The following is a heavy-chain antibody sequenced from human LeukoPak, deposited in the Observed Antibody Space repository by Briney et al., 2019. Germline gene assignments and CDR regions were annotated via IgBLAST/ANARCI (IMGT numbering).Heavy chain of an antibody. Sequence: ASVKVSCKASGYTFTSYSISWVRQAPGQGLEWMGWISAYNGNTNYAQKLQGRVTMTTDTSTSTAYMELRSLRSDDTAVYYCARDRLVQTYYYDSSGYSFGGDAFDIWGQGTMVTVSS. J-gene: IGHJ3*02. CDR2: ISAYNGNT. CDR3: ARDRLVQTYYYDSSGYSFGGDAFDI. V-gene: IGHV1-18*01. CDR1: GYTFTSYS. D-gene: IGHD3-22*01.